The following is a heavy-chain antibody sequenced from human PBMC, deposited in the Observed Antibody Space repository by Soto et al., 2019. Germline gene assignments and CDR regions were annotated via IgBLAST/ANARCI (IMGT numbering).Heavy chain of an antibody. CDR1: GFTFSTSA. CDR2: ISASGGST. D-gene: IGHD3-10*01. J-gene: IGHJ3*02. V-gene: IGHV3-23*01. CDR3: AKDGSYDAFDI. Sequence: EVQLLESGGGLVQPGGSLRLSCAASGFTFSTSATSWVRQAPGKGLEWVSSISASGGSTYYADSVKGRFTISRDNSKNTLYLQMNSLRAEDTAVYYCAKDGSYDAFDIWGQGTMVTVSS.